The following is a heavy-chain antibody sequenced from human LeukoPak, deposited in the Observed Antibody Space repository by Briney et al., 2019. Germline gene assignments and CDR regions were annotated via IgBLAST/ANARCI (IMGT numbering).Heavy chain of an antibody. Sequence: GGSLRLSCAASGFTFSSYWMHWVRQAPGKGLVWVSRISSDGSSTSYADSVKGRFTISRDNAKNTLYLQMNSLRAEDTAVYYCARVGKYCSSTSCYTWFDPWGQGTLVTVSS. CDR2: ISSDGSST. J-gene: IGHJ5*02. CDR3: ARVGKYCSSTSCYTWFDP. CDR1: GFTFSSYW. V-gene: IGHV3-74*01. D-gene: IGHD2-2*02.